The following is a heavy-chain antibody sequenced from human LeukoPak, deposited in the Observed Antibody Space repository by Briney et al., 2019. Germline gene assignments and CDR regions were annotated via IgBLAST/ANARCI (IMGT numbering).Heavy chain of an antibody. CDR3: AREVTMVRGVKNPRRFGY. CDR2: INPSGGSK. J-gene: IGHJ4*02. Sequence: ASVKVSCKASGYTFTSYYMHWVRQAPGQGLEWMGIINPSGGSKSYAQKFQGRVTMTRDTYTSTVYMELSSLRSEDTAVYYCAREVTMVRGVKNPRRFGYWGQGTLVTVSS. CDR1: GYTFTSYY. V-gene: IGHV1-46*01. D-gene: IGHD3-10*01.